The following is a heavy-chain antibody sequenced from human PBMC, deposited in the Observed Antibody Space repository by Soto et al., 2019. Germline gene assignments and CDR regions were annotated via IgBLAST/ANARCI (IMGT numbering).Heavy chain of an antibody. CDR1: GFTFSSYW. J-gene: IGHJ4*02. V-gene: IGHV3-74*01. D-gene: IGHD2-15*01. CDR2: INSDGSST. CDR3: ARPTSLGGNPFDY. Sequence: PGGSLRLSCAASGFTFSSYWRHWVRQAPGKGLVWVSRINSDGSSTTYADSVEGRFTTSRDNAKNTLYLQMNSLRAEDTAVYYCARPTSLGGNPFDYWGQGALVTVSS.